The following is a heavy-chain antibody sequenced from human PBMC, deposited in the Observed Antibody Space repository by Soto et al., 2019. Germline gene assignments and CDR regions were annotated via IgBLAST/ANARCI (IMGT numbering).Heavy chain of an antibody. D-gene: IGHD1-7*01. CDR3: VGTGTTDDF. J-gene: IGHJ1*01. CDR1: GASVNTGDYY. Sequence: VQLQESGPGLVKPSPTLSLTCTVSGASVNTGDYYWSYIRQSPGKGLEWLGYIFYSGDTYYNPSLKSRATISLNPSRNQISLTLTSVTDADTAVYFCVGTGTTDDFWGQGTLVTVSS. V-gene: IGHV4-30-4*01. CDR2: IFYSGDT.